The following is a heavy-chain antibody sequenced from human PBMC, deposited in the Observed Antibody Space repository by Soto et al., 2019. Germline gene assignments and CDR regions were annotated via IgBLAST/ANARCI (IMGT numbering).Heavy chain of an antibody. J-gene: IGHJ5*02. D-gene: IGHD6-6*01. CDR3: ARSSASSSGPNWFDP. CDR2: IYYSGST. V-gene: IGHV4-59*01. CDR1: GGSISSYY. Sequence: PSETLSLTCTVSGGSISSYYWSWIRQPPGKGLEWIGYIYYSGSTNYNPSLKSRVTISVDTSKNQFSLKLSPVTAADTAVYYCARSSASSSGPNWFDPWGQGTLVTVSS.